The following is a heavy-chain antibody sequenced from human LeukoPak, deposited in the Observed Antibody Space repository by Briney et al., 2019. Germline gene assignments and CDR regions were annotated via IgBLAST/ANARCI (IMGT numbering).Heavy chain of an antibody. V-gene: IGHV3-30*03. CDR3: AILRHTYYYGSGSSFDY. D-gene: IGHD3-10*01. Sequence: PGGSLRLSCAASGFTFSSYGMHWVRQAPGKGLEWVAVISYDGSNKYYADSVKGRFTISRDNSKNTLYLQMNSLRAEDTAVYYCAILRHTYYYGSGSSFDYWGQGTLVTVSS. CDR1: GFTFSSYG. CDR2: ISYDGSNK. J-gene: IGHJ4*02.